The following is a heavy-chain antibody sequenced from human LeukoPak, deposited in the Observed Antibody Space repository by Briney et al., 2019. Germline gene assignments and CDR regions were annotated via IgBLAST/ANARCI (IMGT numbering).Heavy chain of an antibody. CDR1: GGSISSYY. CDR3: ARANHYSDSGGYYYALDY. D-gene: IGHD3-22*01. V-gene: IGHV4-59*01. CDR2: IYYSGTT. Sequence: SETLSLTCTVSGGSISSYYWNWIRQPPGRGLEWVGYIYYSGTTNYDPSLKSRVTISVDTSKNQFSLELTSVTAADTAVYYCARANHYSDSGGYYYALDYWGQGTLVPVSS. J-gene: IGHJ4*02.